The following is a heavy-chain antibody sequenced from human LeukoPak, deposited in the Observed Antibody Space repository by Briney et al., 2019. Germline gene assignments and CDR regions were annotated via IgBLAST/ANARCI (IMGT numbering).Heavy chain of an antibody. CDR3: AKFWANYYDSSSLS. CDR1: GFTFSSYG. Sequence: GGSLRLSCAASGFTFSSYGMHWVRQAPGKGLEWVAFIRYDGSNKYYADSVKGRFTISRDNSKNTLYLQMNSLRAEDTAVYYCAKFWANYYDSSSLSWGQGTLVTVSS. V-gene: IGHV3-30*02. CDR2: IRYDGSNK. D-gene: IGHD3-22*01. J-gene: IGHJ4*02.